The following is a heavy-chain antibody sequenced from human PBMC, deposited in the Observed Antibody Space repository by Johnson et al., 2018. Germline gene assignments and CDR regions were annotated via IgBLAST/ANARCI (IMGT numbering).Heavy chain of an antibody. CDR3: ASEMGIIRANYYYYGMDV. V-gene: IGHV3-30*03. CDR1: GFTFSSYG. CDR2: ISYDGSTK. Sequence: QVQLVESGGGVVQPGRSLRLCCAASGFTFSSYGMHWVRQAPGKGLEWVAVISYDGSTKYYADSVMGRFTISRDNSKNPRYLQMNSLGAEDTAVYYCASEMGIIRANYYYYGMDVWGQGTTVTVSS. J-gene: IGHJ6*02. D-gene: IGHD3-3*01.